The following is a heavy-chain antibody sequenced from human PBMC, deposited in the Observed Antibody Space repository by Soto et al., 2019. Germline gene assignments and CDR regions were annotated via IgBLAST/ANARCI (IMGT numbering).Heavy chain of an antibody. CDR3: ARHSPTVRGVTDAFDI. CDR2: IDPSDSYT. CDR1: GYSFTSYW. D-gene: IGHD3-10*01. J-gene: IGHJ3*02. V-gene: IGHV5-10-1*01. Sequence: EVQLVQSGAEVKKPGESLRISCKGSGYSFTSYWISWVRQMPGKGLEWMGRIDPSDSYTNYSPSFQGHVTISADKSISTAYLQWSSLKASDTAMYYCARHSPTVRGVTDAFDIWGQGTMVTVSS.